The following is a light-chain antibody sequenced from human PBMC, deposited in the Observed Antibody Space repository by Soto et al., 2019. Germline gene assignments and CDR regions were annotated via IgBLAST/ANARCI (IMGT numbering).Light chain of an antibody. Sequence: SYELTQPPSVSVAPGKTARITCGGNNIGSKSVHWYQQKPGQAPVLVIYYDSDRPSGNHERFSGSNSGNTATLTIIRVEAGDEADYYCQVCDSSSDHVVFGGGTKLTVL. CDR1: NIGSKS. V-gene: IGLV3-21*04. CDR3: QVCDSSSDHVV. J-gene: IGLJ2*01. CDR2: YDS.